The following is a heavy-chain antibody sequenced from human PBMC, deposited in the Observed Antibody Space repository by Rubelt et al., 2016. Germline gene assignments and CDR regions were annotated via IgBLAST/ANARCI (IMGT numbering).Heavy chain of an antibody. CDR3: AKGPDSGYDY. V-gene: IGHV3-23*01. Sequence: SGSGGSTYYADSVKGRFTNSRDNSKNTLYLQMNSLRVEDTAVYYCAKGPDSGYDYWGQGTLVTVSS. CDR2: SGSGGST. D-gene: IGHD5-12*01. J-gene: IGHJ4*02.